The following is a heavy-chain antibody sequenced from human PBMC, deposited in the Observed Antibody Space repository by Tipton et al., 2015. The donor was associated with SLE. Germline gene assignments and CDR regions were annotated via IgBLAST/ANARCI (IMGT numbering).Heavy chain of an antibody. J-gene: IGHJ6*02. D-gene: IGHD3-3*01. CDR3: ARGRLLEWLSTYYYYYGMDV. CDR2: FHYTGLT. Sequence: TLSLTCSVSGYSINNDNWWGWIRQPPGKALEWIGYFHYTGLTYYNPSLKSRVSMSLDTSRNQFSLKLTSVTAADTAVYYCARGRLLEWLSTYYYYYGMDVWGHGTTVTVSS. V-gene: IGHV4-28*03. CDR1: GYSINNDNW.